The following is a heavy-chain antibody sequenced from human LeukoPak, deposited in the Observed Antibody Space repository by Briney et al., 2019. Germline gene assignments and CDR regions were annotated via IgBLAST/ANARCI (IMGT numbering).Heavy chain of an antibody. J-gene: IGHJ3*02. CDR1: GYTFTSYG. D-gene: IGHD6-13*01. V-gene: IGHV1-18*01. CDR3: ASPSTGYSSSWTDAFDI. CDR2: SSAYNGNT. Sequence: ASVKGSCKASGYTFTSYGISWVRQAPVHELEWMGWSSAYNGNTNYAQKLQGRVTMTTDTSTSTAYMELRSLRSDDTAVYYCASPSTGYSSSWTDAFDIWGQGTMVTVSS.